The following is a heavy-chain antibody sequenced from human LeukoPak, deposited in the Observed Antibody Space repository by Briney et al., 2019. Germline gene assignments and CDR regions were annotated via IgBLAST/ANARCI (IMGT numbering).Heavy chain of an antibody. V-gene: IGHV4-30-2*01. Sequence: SETLSLTCAVSGGSISSGGYSWSWLRQPPGKGLEWIGYIYHSGSTYYNPSLKSRVTISVDRSKNQFSLKLSSVTAADTAVYYCARGQVFLFDYWGQGTLVTVSS. J-gene: IGHJ4*02. CDR2: IYHSGST. CDR3: ARGQVFLFDY. CDR1: GGSISSGGYS. D-gene: IGHD3-3*01.